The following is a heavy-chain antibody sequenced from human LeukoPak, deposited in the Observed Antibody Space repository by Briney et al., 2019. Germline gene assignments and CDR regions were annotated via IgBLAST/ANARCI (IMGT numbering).Heavy chain of an antibody. CDR2: IYTSGST. CDR3: ARSHLPAYYYDSSGYYFAFDI. CDR1: GGSVSSGSYY. J-gene: IGHJ3*02. V-gene: IGHV4-61*02. D-gene: IGHD3-22*01. Sequence: SQTLSLTCTVSGGSVSSGSYYWSWIRQPAGKGLEWIGRIYTSGSTNYNPSLKSRVTMSVDTSKNQFSLKLSSVTAADTAVYYCARSHLPAYYYDSSGYYFAFDIWGQGTMVTVSS.